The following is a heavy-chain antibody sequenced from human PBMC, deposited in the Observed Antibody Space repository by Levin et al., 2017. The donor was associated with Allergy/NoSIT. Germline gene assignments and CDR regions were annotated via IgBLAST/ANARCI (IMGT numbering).Heavy chain of an antibody. CDR1: GFTFTEYG. CDR3: ARSGGRSTFVGVAVPGYYGLDV. Sequence: PGGSLRLSCAASGFTFTEYGMSWVRQAPGKGLEWVSIISGSRGRTYYADSVKGRFTISGDTSRNTLYLEMNSLRAEDTALYYCARSGGRSTFVGVAVPGYYGLDVWGQGTTVTVSS. D-gene: IGHD3-3*01. V-gene: IGHV3-23*01. CDR2: ISGSRGRT. J-gene: IGHJ6*02.